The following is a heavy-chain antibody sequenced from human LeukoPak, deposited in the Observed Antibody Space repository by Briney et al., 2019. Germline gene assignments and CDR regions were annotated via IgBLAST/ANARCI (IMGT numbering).Heavy chain of an antibody. J-gene: IGHJ5*02. CDR3: ARHPMVRGVIRWFDP. D-gene: IGHD3-10*01. CDR2: IYPGDSDT. CDR1: GYSFTSYW. Sequence: GESLKISCKGSGYSFTSYWIGWVRQMPGKGLEWMGIIYPGDSDTRYSPSFQGQATISADKSISTAYLQWSSLKASDTAMYYCARHPMVRGVIRWFDPWGQGTLVTVSS. V-gene: IGHV5-51*01.